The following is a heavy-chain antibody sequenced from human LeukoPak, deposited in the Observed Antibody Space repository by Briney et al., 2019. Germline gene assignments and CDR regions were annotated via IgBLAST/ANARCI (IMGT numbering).Heavy chain of an antibody. CDR3: ATEHYGGDFDY. D-gene: IGHD4-23*01. CDR2: IKHSRST. J-gene: IGHJ4*02. CDR1: GGSFSGYY. V-gene: IGHV4-34*01. Sequence: SETLSLTCAVYGGSFSGYYWSWIRQPPGKGLEWIGEIKHSRSTNYNPSLKSRVTISVDTSKNQFSLKLTSVTAADTAVYYCATEHYGGDFDYWGQGTLVTVSS.